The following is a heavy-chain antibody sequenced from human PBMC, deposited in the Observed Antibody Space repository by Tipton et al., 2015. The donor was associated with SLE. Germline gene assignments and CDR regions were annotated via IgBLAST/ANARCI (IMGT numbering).Heavy chain of an antibody. V-gene: IGHV3-43*01. J-gene: IGHJ3*02. Sequence: GSLRLSCAASGFTFDDYTMHWVRQAPGKGLEWVSLISWDGGSTYYADSVKGRFTISRDNSKNSLYLQMNSLRTEDTALYYCATDILTGLDAFDIWGQGTMVTVSS. CDR1: GFTFDDYT. D-gene: IGHD3-9*01. CDR2: ISWDGGST. CDR3: ATDILTGLDAFDI.